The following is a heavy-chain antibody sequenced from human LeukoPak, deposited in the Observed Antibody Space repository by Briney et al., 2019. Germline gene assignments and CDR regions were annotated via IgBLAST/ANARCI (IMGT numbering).Heavy chain of an antibody. CDR1: GASINNYY. CDR2: IYDSGST. J-gene: IGHJ4*02. D-gene: IGHD6-13*01. Sequence: SETLSLTCTVSGASINNYYWSWIRQPPGKGLEWIGCIYDSGSTDYNPSLKSRVTISVDTSKNQFSLKLSSVTAADTAMYYCARTSNSWLWGQGTLVTVSS. V-gene: IGHV4-59*01. CDR3: ARTSNSWL.